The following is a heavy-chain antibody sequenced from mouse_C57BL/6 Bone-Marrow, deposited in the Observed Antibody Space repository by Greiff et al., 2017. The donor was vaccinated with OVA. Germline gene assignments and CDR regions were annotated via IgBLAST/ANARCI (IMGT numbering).Heavy chain of an antibody. CDR1: GYAFTNYL. J-gene: IGHJ3*01. V-gene: IGHV1-54*01. CDR3: ARPSWFAY. CDR2: LNPGSGGT. Sequence: QVQLKESGAELVRPGTSVKVSCKASGYAFTNYLIEWVKQRPGQGLEWIGVLNPGSGGTNYNEKFKGKATLTADKSSSTAYMQLSSLTSEDSAVYFCARPSWFAYWGQGTLVTVSA.